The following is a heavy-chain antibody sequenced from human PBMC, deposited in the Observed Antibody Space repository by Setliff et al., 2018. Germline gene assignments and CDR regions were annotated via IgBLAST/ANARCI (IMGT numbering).Heavy chain of an antibody. CDR3: ARDRGSSSLVRGLMRDY. CDR2: ISASGRTT. D-gene: IGHD3-10*01. CDR1: RFTFSNYA. V-gene: IGHV3-23*01. Sequence: PGGSLRLSCAASRFTFSNYAMSWVRQAPGKGLEWVSAISASGRTTYSADSVKGRFTISRDNSKNTLSLQMNSLRAEDTAVYYCARDRGSSSLVRGLMRDYWGQGTQVTVSS. J-gene: IGHJ4*02.